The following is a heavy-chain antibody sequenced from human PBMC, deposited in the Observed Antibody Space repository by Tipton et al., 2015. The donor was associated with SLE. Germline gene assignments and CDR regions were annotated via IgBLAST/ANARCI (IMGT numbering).Heavy chain of an antibody. CDR3: ARQYSYAKGYFDY. Sequence: QLVQSGAEVKKPGESLKISCKGSGYSFTSYRIGWVRQMPGKGLEWMGIIYPGDSDTRYSPSFQGQVTISAAKSISTAYLQWSSLKASDPAMYYCARQYSYAKGYFDYWGQGTLVTVSS. CDR1: GYSFTSYR. J-gene: IGHJ4*02. CDR2: IYPGDSDT. D-gene: IGHD5-18*01. V-gene: IGHV5-51*01.